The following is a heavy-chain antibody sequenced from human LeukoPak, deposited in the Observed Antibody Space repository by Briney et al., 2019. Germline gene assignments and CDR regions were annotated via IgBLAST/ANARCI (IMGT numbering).Heavy chain of an antibody. CDR1: GGSFSGYY. D-gene: IGHD5-24*01. Sequence: SETLSLTCAVYGGSFSGYYWSWIRQPPGKGLEWIGEINHSGSTNYNPSLKSRVTISVDTSKNQFSLKLSSVTAADTAVYYCAREGVMAANYNWFDPWGQGTLVTVSS. CDR3: AREGVMAANYNWFDP. CDR2: INHSGST. V-gene: IGHV4-34*01. J-gene: IGHJ5*02.